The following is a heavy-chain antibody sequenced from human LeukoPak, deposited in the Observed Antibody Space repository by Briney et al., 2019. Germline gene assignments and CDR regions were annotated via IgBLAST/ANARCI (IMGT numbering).Heavy chain of an antibody. CDR1: GGTFNSYA. CDR2: IIPIFGTA. J-gene: IGHJ6*03. CDR3: ARERSGYDYHYYYYMDV. Sequence: SVKVSCKASGGTFNSYAISWVRQAPGQGLEWMGGIIPIFGTANYAQKFQGRVTITADESTSTAYMELSSLRSEDTAVYYCARERSGYDYHYYYYMDVWGKGTTVTVSS. D-gene: IGHD5-12*01. V-gene: IGHV1-69*13.